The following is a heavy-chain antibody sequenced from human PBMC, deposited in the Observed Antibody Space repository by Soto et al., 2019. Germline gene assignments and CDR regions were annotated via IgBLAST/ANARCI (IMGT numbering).Heavy chain of an antibody. Sequence: GGSLRLSCAASGFTFSSYAMSWVRQAPGKGLEWVSTISGSGGSTYYADSVKGRFTISRDNSKNTLYLQMNSLRAEDTAVYYCAKDRFLEWLLRWGSRDTTGYFDYWGQGTLVTVSS. D-gene: IGHD3-3*01. CDR3: AKDRFLEWLLRWGSRDTTGYFDY. J-gene: IGHJ4*02. V-gene: IGHV3-23*01. CDR2: ISGSGGST. CDR1: GFTFSSYA.